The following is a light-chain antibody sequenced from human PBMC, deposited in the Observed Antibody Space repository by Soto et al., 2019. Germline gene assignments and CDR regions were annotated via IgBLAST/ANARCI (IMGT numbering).Light chain of an antibody. CDR1: QSVSSN. J-gene: IGKJ1*01. V-gene: IGKV3-11*01. CDR2: GAS. CDR3: PQRSNWTRT. Sequence: IVLTQSSATLSVSPGDRATLSCRASQSVSSNLAWYAQKPGQTPRLLIYGASTRETGVPPRFSGSRAGTDCTRTISSLEPEDVTVDCCPQRSNWTRTFCQGTKVDNK.